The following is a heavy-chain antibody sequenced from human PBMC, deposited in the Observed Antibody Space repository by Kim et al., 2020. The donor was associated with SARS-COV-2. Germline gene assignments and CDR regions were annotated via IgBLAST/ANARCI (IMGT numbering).Heavy chain of an antibody. J-gene: IGHJ5*02. V-gene: IGHV1-2*02. D-gene: IGHD3-22*01. CDR2: INPNSGGT. CDR3: ARRESFIMLVVTYNWFDP. Sequence: ASVKVSCKASGYTFTDYYMNWVRQAPGQGLEWMGWINPNSGGTNYAQKFQGRVTMSRDTSISTAYMELSRLRSDDTAVYYCARRESFIMLVVTYNWFDPWGQGTLVTVSS. CDR1: GYTFTDYY.